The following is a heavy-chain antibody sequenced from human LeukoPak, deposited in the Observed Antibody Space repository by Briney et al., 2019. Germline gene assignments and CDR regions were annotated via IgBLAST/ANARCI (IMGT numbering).Heavy chain of an antibody. CDR2: IYPGDSDT. J-gene: IGHJ4*02. CDR1: GYSFTSYW. Sequence: GESLKISCKGSGYSFTSYWIGWVRQMPGKGLEWMGIIYPGDSDTRYSPSFQGQVTISADKSISTAYLQWSSLKASDTAMYYCARQSLAYDSSGYYFDYWGQGTLSPSPQ. D-gene: IGHD3-22*01. CDR3: ARQSLAYDSSGYYFDY. V-gene: IGHV5-51*01.